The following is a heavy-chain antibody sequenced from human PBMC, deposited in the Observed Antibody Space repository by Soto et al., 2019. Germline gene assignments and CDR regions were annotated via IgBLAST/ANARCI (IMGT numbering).Heavy chain of an antibody. Sequence: GGSLRLSCAASGFTFSSYAMHWVRQAPGKGLEWVAIITHDGGVKYYADSVKGRFTISRDNSKNSLYLQMNSLRAEDTAVYYCVKGYCSGGTCYRGYWGPGILVTVSS. D-gene: IGHD2-15*01. J-gene: IGHJ4*02. V-gene: IGHV3-30-3*02. CDR3: VKGYCSGGTCYRGY. CDR2: ITHDGGVK. CDR1: GFTFSSYA.